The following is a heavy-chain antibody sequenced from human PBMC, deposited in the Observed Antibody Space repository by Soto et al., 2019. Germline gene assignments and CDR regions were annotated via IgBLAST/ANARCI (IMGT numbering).Heavy chain of an antibody. CDR3: ARVRAWLDGEYLGGDAFDI. CDR1: GFTFDDFA. D-gene: IGHD4-17*01. V-gene: IGHV3-20*04. Sequence: EVQLVESGGGVVRPGGALRLSCVASGFTFDDFAMSWVRQVPGKGREWVSGITWNGRNTGHVDSVKGRFDISRGNAQKFLYLQMNSLRAEDTAFYYCARVRAWLDGEYLGGDAFDIWGQGTMVTVSS. J-gene: IGHJ3*02. CDR2: ITWNGRNT.